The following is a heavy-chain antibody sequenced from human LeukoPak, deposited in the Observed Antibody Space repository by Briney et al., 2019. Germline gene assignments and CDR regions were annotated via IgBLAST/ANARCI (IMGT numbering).Heavy chain of an antibody. V-gene: IGHV1-69*13. D-gene: IGHD5-24*01. CDR3: AQQLGGYYYYYMDV. CDR1: GGTFSSYA. CDR2: IIPIFGTA. Sequence: SVKVSCKASGGTFSSYAISWVRQAPGQGLEWMGGIIPIFGTANYAQKFQGKVTITADESTSTAYMELSSLRSEDTAVYYCAQQLGGYYYYYMDVWGKGTTVTVSS. J-gene: IGHJ6*03.